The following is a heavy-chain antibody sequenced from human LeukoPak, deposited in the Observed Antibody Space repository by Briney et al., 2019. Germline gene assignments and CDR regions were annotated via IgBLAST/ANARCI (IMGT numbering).Heavy chain of an antibody. CDR1: GGSISSSSYY. CDR3: ASDYGDFGDVGD. Sequence: PSETLSLTCTVSGGSISSSSYYWGWIRQPPGKGLEWVGSFHYSGSTYYNPSLKSRVTISVDTSKNQLSLKLSSVTASDTAAYYCASDYGDFGDVGDWGQGTLVTVSS. D-gene: IGHD4-17*01. V-gene: IGHV4-39*01. CDR2: FHYSGST. J-gene: IGHJ4*02.